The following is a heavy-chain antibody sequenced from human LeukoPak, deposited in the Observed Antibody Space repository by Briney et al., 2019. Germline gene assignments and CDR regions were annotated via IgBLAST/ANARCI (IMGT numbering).Heavy chain of an antibody. Sequence: PGGSLRLSCAASGFSLSGNAVSWVRQAPGKRPEWVAGIGPDDATFYPASVRGRFTISRDTSQNTMYLQMNSLRAEDTALYYCAKGNLQLGQDACDIWGQGRMVTVSS. J-gene: IGHJ3*02. CDR2: IGPDDAT. CDR3: AKGNLQLGQDACDI. D-gene: IGHD5-18*01. CDR1: GFSLSGNA. V-gene: IGHV3-23*01.